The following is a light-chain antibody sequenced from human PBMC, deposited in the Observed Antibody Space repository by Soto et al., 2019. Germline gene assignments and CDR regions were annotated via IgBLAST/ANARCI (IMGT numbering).Light chain of an antibody. CDR2: EVN. CDR1: NSDIGDWNY. J-gene: IGLJ1*01. V-gene: IGLV2-14*01. CDR3: SSFSSGTTLFV. Sequence: QSALTQPASVSGSPGQSITISYTGANSDIGDWNYVSWYQQYPGKAPKVIIYEVNYRPSGVSYRFSGSKSGNTASLTISGLQAEDEADYYCSSFSSGTTLFVFGGGTKVTVL.